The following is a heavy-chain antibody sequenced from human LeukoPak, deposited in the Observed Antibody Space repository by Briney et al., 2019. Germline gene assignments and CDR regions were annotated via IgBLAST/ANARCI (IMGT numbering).Heavy chain of an antibody. CDR1: GDSISSYY. CDR2: IYYSGGT. D-gene: IGHD5-24*01. Sequence: KPSETLSLTCTVSGDSISSYYWSWIRQPPGKGLEWIGYIYYSGGTDYNPSLKSRVTMSVDTSKNQFSLKLRSVTAADTAVYYCARHVTISGPYDASDIWGQGTMVTVSS. J-gene: IGHJ3*02. CDR3: ARHVTISGPYDASDI. V-gene: IGHV4-59*08.